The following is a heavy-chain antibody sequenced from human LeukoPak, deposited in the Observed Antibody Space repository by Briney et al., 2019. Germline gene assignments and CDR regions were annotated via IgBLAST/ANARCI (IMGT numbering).Heavy chain of an antibody. J-gene: IGHJ6*03. V-gene: IGHV4-39*01. Sequence: SETVSLTCTVSGGSISSSSYYWGWIRQPPGRGLEWIGSIYYSGSTYYNPSLKSRVTISVDTSKNQLSLKLSSDTAVYSAVYYCASPDPSSGYNYYMDVWGKGTTVTVSS. CDR3: ASPDPSSGYNYYMDV. CDR1: GGSISSSSYY. CDR2: IYYSGST. D-gene: IGHD3-22*01.